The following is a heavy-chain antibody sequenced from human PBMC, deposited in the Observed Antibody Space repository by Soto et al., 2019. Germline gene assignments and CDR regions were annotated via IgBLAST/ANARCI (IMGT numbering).Heavy chain of an antibody. J-gene: IGHJ4*02. V-gene: IGHV4-34*01. Sequence: SETLSLTCAVYGGSFSGYYWSWVRQPPGKGLEWIGEINHSGSTNYNPSLKSRVTISVDTSKNQFSLKLSSVAAADTAVYYCARGRGSGMKAYFDYWGQGTLVTVSS. CDR3: ARGRGSGMKAYFDY. D-gene: IGHD3-10*01. CDR2: INHSGST. CDR1: GGSFSGYY.